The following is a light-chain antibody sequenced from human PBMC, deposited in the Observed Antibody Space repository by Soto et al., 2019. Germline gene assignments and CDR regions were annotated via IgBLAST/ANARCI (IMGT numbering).Light chain of an antibody. Sequence: EIVLPQSPATLSFSPGERATLSCRASQSVSTYLAWYQQKPGQAPRLLIYDASNRATGIPARFSGSGSGTDFTLTISSLEPEDFAVYYCQHRSNWPRTFGQGTKLEIK. CDR1: QSVSTY. CDR3: QHRSNWPRT. CDR2: DAS. J-gene: IGKJ2*01. V-gene: IGKV3-11*01.